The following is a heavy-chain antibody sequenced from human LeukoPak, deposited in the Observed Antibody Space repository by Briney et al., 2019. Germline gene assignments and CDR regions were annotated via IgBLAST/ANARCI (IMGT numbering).Heavy chain of an antibody. D-gene: IGHD2-15*01. J-gene: IGHJ4*02. CDR1: GFTFSSYA. CDR2: ISGSGGST. CDR3: AAHTAVVCDY. Sequence: GGSLRLSCAASGFTFSSYAMSWVRQAPGKVLEWVSAISGSGGSTYYADSVKGRFTISRDNSKNTLYLQMNSLRAEDTAVYYCAAHTAVVCDYWGQGTLVTVSS. V-gene: IGHV3-23*01.